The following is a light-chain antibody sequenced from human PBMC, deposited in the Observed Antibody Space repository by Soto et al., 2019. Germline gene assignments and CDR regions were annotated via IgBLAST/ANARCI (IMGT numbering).Light chain of an antibody. V-gene: IGKV3-15*01. CDR2: SAS. Sequence: DIVMTQSPATLSVSPGERATLSCRASQSVSNNLGWYQQKPGQAPRLLIYSASTRATGIPARFSGSGSGTDFTLTISSLQSEDSAVYYCQQYHNWPPYTFGQGTKLEIK. CDR3: QQYHNWPPYT. CDR1: QSVSNN. J-gene: IGKJ2*01.